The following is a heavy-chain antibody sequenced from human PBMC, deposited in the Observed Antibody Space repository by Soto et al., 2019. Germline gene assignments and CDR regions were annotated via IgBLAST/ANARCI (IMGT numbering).Heavy chain of an antibody. D-gene: IGHD5-18*01. V-gene: IGHV3-43*01. CDR1: GFTFDDYT. J-gene: IGHJ4*02. Sequence: EVQLVESGGVVVQPGGSLRLSCAASGFTFDDYTMHWVRQAPGKGLEWVSLISWDGGNTYYTDSVKGRFTISRDNSRNSLYLQMNSLRTEDTALYYCAKADGGNSYGYGISNYFDYWGQGTLVTVSS. CDR2: ISWDGGNT. CDR3: AKADGGNSYGYGISNYFDY.